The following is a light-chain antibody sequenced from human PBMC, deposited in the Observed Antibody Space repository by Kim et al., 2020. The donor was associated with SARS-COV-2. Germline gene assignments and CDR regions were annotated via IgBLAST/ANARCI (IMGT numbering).Light chain of an antibody. CDR3: QQYNNWPPWT. CDR1: QSVSSN. CDR2: GAS. Sequence: SPGERATLSCRASQSVSSNLAWYQQTPGQAPRPLIYGASTRATGIPARFSGSGSGTEFTLTISSLQSEDFAVYYCQQYNNWPPWTFGQGTKVDIK. V-gene: IGKV3D-15*01. J-gene: IGKJ1*01.